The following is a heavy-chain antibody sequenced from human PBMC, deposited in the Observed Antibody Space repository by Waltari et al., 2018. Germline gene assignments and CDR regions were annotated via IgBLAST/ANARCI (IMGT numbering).Heavy chain of an antibody. CDR2: ICYSGST. D-gene: IGHD2-2*01. Sequence: QVQLQESCPGLVKPSQTLSLTCPVPGGSISSGDYYWRWIRQPHGEGLEWIGYICYSGSTYYNPSLKSRVTISVDTSKNQFSLKLSSVTAADTAVYYCARKSVYCSSTSCYRGGDVWGQGTTVTVSS. V-gene: IGHV4-30-4*01. CDR3: ARKSVYCSSTSCYRGGDV. CDR1: GGSISSGDYY. J-gene: IGHJ6*02.